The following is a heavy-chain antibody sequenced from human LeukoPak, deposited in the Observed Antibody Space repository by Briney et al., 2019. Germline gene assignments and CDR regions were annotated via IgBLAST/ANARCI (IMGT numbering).Heavy chain of an antibody. CDR1: GFTFSDYS. CDR2: ISSSSPYI. D-gene: IGHD5-18*01. J-gene: IGHJ4*02. CDR3: ARGGYSYGYFDY. V-gene: IGHV3-21*01. Sequence: GGSLRLSCAAPGFTFSDYSMNWVRQAPGKGLEWVASISSSSPYIYYTDSVKGRFTISRDNAKNSLYLQMNSLRAEDTAVYYCARGGYSYGYFDYWGQGTLVTVSS.